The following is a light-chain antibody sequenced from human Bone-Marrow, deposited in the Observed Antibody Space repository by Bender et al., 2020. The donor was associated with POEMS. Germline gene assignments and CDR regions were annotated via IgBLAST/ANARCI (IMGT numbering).Light chain of an antibody. J-gene: IGLJ3*02. Sequence: QSALTQPPSASGSPGQSVTISCTGSRGDVGTYNYVSWYQHHPGKAPKLLIYEVSERPSGVPDRFSGSRSGTFASLVIAGLQAEDEADYYCQTFDSSLTEVFGGGTKLTIL. CDR3: QTFDSSLTEV. V-gene: IGLV2-8*01. CDR2: EVS. CDR1: RGDVGTYNY.